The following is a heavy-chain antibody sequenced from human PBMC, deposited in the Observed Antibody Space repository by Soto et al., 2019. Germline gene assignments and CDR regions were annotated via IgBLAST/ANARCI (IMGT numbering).Heavy chain of an antibody. J-gene: IGHJ4*02. CDR1: GDSFSSYW. Sequence: GEFLTISCTCSGDSFSSYWITWVRQKPGKGLEWMGRTDPSDSQTYYSPSFRGHVTISVTKSITTVFLQWSSLRASDTAMYYCARQIYDSDTGPNFQYYFDSWGQGTPVTVSS. CDR3: ARQIYDSDTGPNFQYYFDS. V-gene: IGHV5-10-1*01. D-gene: IGHD3-22*01. CDR2: TDPSDSQT.